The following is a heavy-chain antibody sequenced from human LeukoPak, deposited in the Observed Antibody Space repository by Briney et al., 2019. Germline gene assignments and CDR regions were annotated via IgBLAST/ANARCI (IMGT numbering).Heavy chain of an antibody. V-gene: IGHV3-21*01. CDR2: ISSASSYI. CDR3: ARYCSSSRCLYYYHMDV. CDR1: GFTFSTYS. Sequence: GGSLRLSCAAPGFTFSTYSMNWVRQAPGKGLEWVSSISSASSYIYYADSVKGRFTISRDDAKNSLYPQMNSLRAEDTAVYYCARYCSSSRCLYYYHMDVWGKGTTVTVSS. J-gene: IGHJ6*03. D-gene: IGHD2-2*01.